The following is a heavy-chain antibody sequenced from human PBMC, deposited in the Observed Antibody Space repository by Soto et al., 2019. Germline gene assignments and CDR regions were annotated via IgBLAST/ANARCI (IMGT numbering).Heavy chain of an antibody. CDR3: ARDTVYCSSTSCPTRYYYYGMDV. D-gene: IGHD2-2*01. CDR2: IYYSGST. CDR1: GGSISSGGYY. J-gene: IGHJ6*02. V-gene: IGHV4-31*03. Sequence: SETLSLTCTVSGGSISSGGYYWSWIRQHPGKGLEWIGYIYYSGSTYYNPSLKSRVTISVDTSKNQFSLKLSSVTAADTAVYYCARDTVYCSSTSCPTRYYYYGMDVWGQGTTVTVSS.